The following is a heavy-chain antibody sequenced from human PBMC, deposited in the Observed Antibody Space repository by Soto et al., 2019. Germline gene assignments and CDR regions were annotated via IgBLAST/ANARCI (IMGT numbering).Heavy chain of an antibody. CDR2: IIPIFGTA. J-gene: IGHJ4*02. Sequence: QVQLVQSGAEVKKPGSSVTVSCKASGGTFSSYAISRVRQAPGQGLEWMGGIIPIFGTANYAQKFQGRVTITADESTSTAYMELSSLRSEDTAVYHCARSSGYYYGGDWRFDYWGQGTLVTVSS. D-gene: IGHD3-22*01. CDR3: ARSSGYYYGGDWRFDY. CDR1: GGTFSSYA. V-gene: IGHV1-69*01.